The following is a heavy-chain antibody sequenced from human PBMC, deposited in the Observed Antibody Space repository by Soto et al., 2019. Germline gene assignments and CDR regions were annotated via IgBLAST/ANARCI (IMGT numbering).Heavy chain of an antibody. D-gene: IGHD2-2*01. CDR2: ISSSSYYI. V-gene: IGHV3-21*01. CDR3: ARERGSCTSSSCFGSPDY. J-gene: IGHJ4*02. Sequence: GGSLRLSCAASGFTFSTYSMNWVRQAPGKGLEWVSSISSSSYYIYYADSVKGRFTISRDNAKNSLFLQMNSLRAEDTAIYYCARERGSCTSSSCFGSPDYWGQGTLVTVSS. CDR1: GFTFSTYS.